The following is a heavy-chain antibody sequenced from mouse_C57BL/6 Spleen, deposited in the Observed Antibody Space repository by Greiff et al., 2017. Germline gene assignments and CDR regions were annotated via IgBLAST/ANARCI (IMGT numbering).Heavy chain of an antibody. V-gene: IGHV1-55*01. CDR1: GYTFTSYW. J-gene: IGHJ1*03. CDR3: ARKRDGNYEGYFDV. D-gene: IGHD2-1*01. CDR2: IYPGSGST. Sequence: QVQLKQSGAELVKPGASVKMSCKASGYTFTSYWITWVKQRPGQGLEWIGDIYPGSGSTNYNEKFKSKATLTVDTSSSTAYMQLSSLTSEDSAVYYCARKRDGNYEGYFDVWGTGTTVTVSS.